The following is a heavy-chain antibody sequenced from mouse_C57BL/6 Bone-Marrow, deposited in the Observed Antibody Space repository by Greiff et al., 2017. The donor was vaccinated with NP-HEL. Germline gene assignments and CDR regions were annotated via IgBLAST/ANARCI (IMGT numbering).Heavy chain of an antibody. CDR1: GYTFTSYW. Sequence: VQLQQPGAELVMPGASVKLSCKASGYTFTSYWMHWVKQRPGQGLEWIGEIDPSDSYTNYNQKFKGKSTLTVDKSSSTAYMQLSSLTSEDSAVDYCGRDGYEYDGRYWYAMDYWGEGTSVTVSS. CDR3: GRDGYEYDGRYWYAMDY. CDR2: IDPSDSYT. V-gene: IGHV1-69*01. J-gene: IGHJ4*01. D-gene: IGHD2-4*01.